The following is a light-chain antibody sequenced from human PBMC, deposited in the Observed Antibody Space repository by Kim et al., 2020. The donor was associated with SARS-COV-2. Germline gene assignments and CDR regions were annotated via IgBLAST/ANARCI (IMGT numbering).Light chain of an antibody. CDR2: GNT. CDR3: HSYDSSLSGLV. V-gene: IGLV1-40*01. J-gene: IGLJ3*02. CDR1: SSNIGAGYD. Sequence: QSVLTQPPSVSGAPGERVTISCSGSSSNIGAGYDVHWYQHLPGTAPKLLIYGNTDRSSGVPDRFSGSKSGTSASLVITGLQAEDEANYYCHSYDSSLSGLVFGGGTQLTVL.